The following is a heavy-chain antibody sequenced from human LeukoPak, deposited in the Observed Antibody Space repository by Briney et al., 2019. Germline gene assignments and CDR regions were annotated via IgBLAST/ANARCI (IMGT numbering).Heavy chain of an antibody. V-gene: IGHV3-73*01. J-gene: IGHJ6*03. D-gene: IGHD2-2*01. CDR3: AKVGYYYYMDV. CDR1: GFIFRGSD. Sequence: PGGSLRLSCTASGFIFRGSDMHWVRQASGKGLEWIGRIRTKANNYATAYAASVQGRFTFSRDNSKNTLYLQMNSLRAEDTAVYYCAKVGYYYYMDVWGKGTTVTVSS. CDR2: IRTKANNYAT.